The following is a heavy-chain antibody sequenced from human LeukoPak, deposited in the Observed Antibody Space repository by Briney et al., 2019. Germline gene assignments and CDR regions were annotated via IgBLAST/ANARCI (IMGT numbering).Heavy chain of an antibody. J-gene: IGHJ3*02. CDR1: GGSISGYY. CDR2: IYTSGST. V-gene: IGHV4-4*07. D-gene: IGHD5-24*01. Sequence: PSETLSLTCSVSGGSISGYYWSWIRQPAGKGLEWIGRIYTSGSTNYNPSLKSRVTMSVDKSKNQFSLKLSSVTAADTAVYYCARCRDGYNFAFDIWGQGTMVTVSS. CDR3: ARCRDGYNFAFDI.